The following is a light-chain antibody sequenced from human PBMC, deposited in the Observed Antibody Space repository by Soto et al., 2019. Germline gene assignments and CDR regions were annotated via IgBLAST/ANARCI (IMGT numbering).Light chain of an antibody. CDR2: DAS. J-gene: IGKJ2*01. V-gene: IGKV1-33*01. CDR1: QDISNY. Sequence: DIQMTQSPSSLSASVGDRVTITCQASQDISNYLNWYQQKPGKAPKLLIYDASNLETGDPSRFSGSGSGSDFTFTISSLQPEDIATYYCQQYDNLLGTFGQGTKLEIK. CDR3: QQYDNLLGT.